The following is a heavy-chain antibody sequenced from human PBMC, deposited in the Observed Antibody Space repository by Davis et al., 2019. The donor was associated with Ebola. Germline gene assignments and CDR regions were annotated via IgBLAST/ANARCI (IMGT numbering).Heavy chain of an antibody. J-gene: IGHJ4*02. V-gene: IGHV3-23*01. D-gene: IGHD6-19*01. CDR1: GFTFSSYW. CDR2: ISVSGGSK. CDR3: AGYSSGWRLDY. Sequence: PGGSLRLSCAASGFTFSSYWMSWVRQAPGKGLEWVSGISVSGGSKYYADSVKGRFTISRDNSKNTLYLQMNSLRAEDTAVYYCAGYSSGWRLDYWGQGTLVTVSS.